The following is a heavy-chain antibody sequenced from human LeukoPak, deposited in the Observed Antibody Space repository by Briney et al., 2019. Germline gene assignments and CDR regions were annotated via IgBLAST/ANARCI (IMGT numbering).Heavy chain of an antibody. CDR1: GFIFDTHT. Sequence: PGGSLRLSCTASGFIFDTHTLTWVRQALGKGLEWVASISGSGDSTNYGDSVKGRFTISRDNFKRTVHLEMSNLRADDTAMYCCVRRAAVRGMDFWGLGTTVIVSS. V-gene: IGHV3-23*01. D-gene: IGHD1-14*01. CDR2: ISGSGDST. CDR3: VRRAAVRGMDF. J-gene: IGHJ6*02.